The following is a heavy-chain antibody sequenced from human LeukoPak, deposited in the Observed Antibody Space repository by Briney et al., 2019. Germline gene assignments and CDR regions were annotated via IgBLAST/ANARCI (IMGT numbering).Heavy chain of an antibody. CDR1: GGSFSGYY. CDR2: INHSGST. V-gene: IGHV4-34*01. J-gene: IGHJ4*02. CDR3: ARGHAGIAAAGT. D-gene: IGHD6-13*01. Sequence: SETLSLTCAVYGGSFSGYYWSWIRQPPGKGLEWIGEINHSGSTNYNPSLKSRVTISVDTSKNQFSLKLSSVTAADTAVYYCARGHAGIAAAGTWGQGTLVTVSS.